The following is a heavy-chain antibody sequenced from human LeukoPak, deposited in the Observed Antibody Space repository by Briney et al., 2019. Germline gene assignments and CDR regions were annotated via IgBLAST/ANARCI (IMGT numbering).Heavy chain of an antibody. V-gene: IGHV4-31*03. CDR2: IYYSGST. CDR1: GGSISSGGYY. D-gene: IGHD3-10*01. CDR3: AREIQYGSGSYYKTYYFDY. J-gene: IGHJ4*02. Sequence: PSQTLSLTCTVSGGSISSGGYYWSWIRQHPGKGLEWLGYIYYSGSTYYNPSLKSRVTISVDTSKNQSSLKLSSVTAADTAVYYCAREIQYGSGSYYKTYYFDYWGQGTLVTVSS.